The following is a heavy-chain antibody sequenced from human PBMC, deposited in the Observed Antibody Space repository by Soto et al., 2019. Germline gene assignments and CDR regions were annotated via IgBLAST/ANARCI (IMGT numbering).Heavy chain of an antibody. V-gene: IGHV1-24*01. J-gene: IGHJ4*02. CDR1: GYTLTELS. CDR2: FDPEDGET. D-gene: IGHD2-2*01. Sequence: GASVKVSCKVSGYTLTELSMHWVRQAPGKGLEWMGGFDPEDGETIYAQKFQGRVTMTEDTSTDTAYMELSSLRSEDTAVYYCATTRYCSSTSCRTVDYWGQGTLVTVSS. CDR3: ATTRYCSSTSCRTVDY.